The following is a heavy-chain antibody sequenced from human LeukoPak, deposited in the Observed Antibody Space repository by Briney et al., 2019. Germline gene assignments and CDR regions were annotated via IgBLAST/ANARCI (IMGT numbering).Heavy chain of an antibody. V-gene: IGHV4-4*07. CDR1: GGSISSYY. CDR3: AREFGASFERKAFDI. D-gene: IGHD3-16*01. Sequence: SETLSLTCTVSGGSISSYYWSWIRQPAGKGLEWIGRIYTSGSTNYNPSLKSRVTMSVDTSKNQFSLKLSSVTAADTAVYYCAREFGASFERKAFDIWGQGTMVTVSS. J-gene: IGHJ3*02. CDR2: IYTSGST.